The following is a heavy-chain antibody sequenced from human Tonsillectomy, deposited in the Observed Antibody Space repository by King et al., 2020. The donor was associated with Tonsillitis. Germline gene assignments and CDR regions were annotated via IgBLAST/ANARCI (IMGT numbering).Heavy chain of an antibody. V-gene: IGHV3-9*01. Sequence: VQLVESGGGLVQPGRSLRLSCAASGFTFDNYAMHWVRQAPGKGLEWVSGISWNSGIIGYADSVKGRFTISRDNAKNSLHLKMNSLRAEDTALYYCAKDKGLRTSFGMDVWGQGTTVTVSS. CDR1: GFTFDNYA. CDR3: AKDKGLRTSFGMDV. D-gene: IGHD5-12*01. J-gene: IGHJ6*02. CDR2: ISWNSGII.